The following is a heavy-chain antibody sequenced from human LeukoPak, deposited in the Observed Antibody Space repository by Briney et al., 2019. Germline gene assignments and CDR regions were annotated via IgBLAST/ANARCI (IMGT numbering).Heavy chain of an antibody. D-gene: IGHD1/OR15-1a*01. CDR3: ARDAGGRTKREVWFGP. J-gene: IGHJ5*02. Sequence: GGSLRLSCAASGFTFSSYEMNWVRQAPGNGLEWVSYIDSSGSTIHYADSVKGRFTISRDNARNSLYLQMNSLRVEDTAIYCCARDAGGRTKREVWFGPWGQGTLVTVSS. CDR2: IDSSGSTI. V-gene: IGHV3-48*03. CDR1: GFTFSSYE.